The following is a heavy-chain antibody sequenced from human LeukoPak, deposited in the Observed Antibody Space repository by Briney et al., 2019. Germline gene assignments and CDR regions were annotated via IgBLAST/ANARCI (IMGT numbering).Heavy chain of an antibody. Sequence: SETLSLTCTVSDGSISSYYWSWIRQPAGKGLEWIGRLYTSGSTNYNPSLKSRVTMSVDTSKNQFSLKLSSVTAADTAMYYCACSSSGWFWNYWGQGTLVTVSS. V-gene: IGHV4-4*07. CDR3: ACSSSGWFWNY. CDR2: LYTSGST. D-gene: IGHD6-19*01. J-gene: IGHJ4*02. CDR1: DGSISSYY.